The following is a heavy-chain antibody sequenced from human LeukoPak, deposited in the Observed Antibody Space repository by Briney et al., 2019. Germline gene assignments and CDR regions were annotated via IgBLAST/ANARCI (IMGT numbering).Heavy chain of an antibody. CDR2: IWYDGSNK. D-gene: IGHD1-26*01. CDR1: GFTFSSYG. V-gene: IGHV3-33*01. Sequence: GRSLRLSCAASGFTFSSYGMHWVRQAPGKGLEWVAVIWYDGSNKYYADSVKGRFTISRDNSKNTLYLQMNSLRAEDTAVYYCARENIVGATTSFDYWGQGTLVTVSS. J-gene: IGHJ4*02. CDR3: ARENIVGATTSFDY.